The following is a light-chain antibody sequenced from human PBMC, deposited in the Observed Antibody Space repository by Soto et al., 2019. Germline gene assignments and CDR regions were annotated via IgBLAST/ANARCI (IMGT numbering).Light chain of an antibody. CDR1: QSVNSGY. CDR2: GAS. CDR3: QLYGSSPWT. V-gene: IGKV3-20*01. J-gene: IGKJ1*01. Sequence: EIVLTQSPGTLSLSPGERATLSCRASQSVNSGYLAWYQQKPGQAPRLLIFGASSGATGIPDRFSGSGSGTDFTLTISRLEPEDFAVYYCQLYGSSPWTFGQGTQVEIK.